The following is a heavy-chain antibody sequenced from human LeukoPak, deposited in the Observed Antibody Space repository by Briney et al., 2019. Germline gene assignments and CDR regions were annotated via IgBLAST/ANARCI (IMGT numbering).Heavy chain of an antibody. Sequence: PSETLSLTCTVPGGSISSYYWSWIRQPAGKGLEWIGRIYTSGSTNYNPSLKSRVTMSVDTSKNQFSLKLSSVTAADTAVYYCARDWLVVPAALPYNWFDPWGQGTLVTVSS. D-gene: IGHD2-2*01. CDR1: GGSISSYY. J-gene: IGHJ5*02. V-gene: IGHV4-4*07. CDR2: IYTSGST. CDR3: ARDWLVVPAALPYNWFDP.